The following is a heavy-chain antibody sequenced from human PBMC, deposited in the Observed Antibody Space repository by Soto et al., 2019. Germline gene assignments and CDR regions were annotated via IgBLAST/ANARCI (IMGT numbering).Heavy chain of an antibody. CDR2: ISGSGGST. CDR3: AKDLDYYGSGSYYAFDY. J-gene: IGHJ4*02. Sequence: LRLSCAASGFTFSSYAMSWVRQAQGKGLEWVSAISGSGGSTYYADSVKGRFTISRDNSKNTLYLQMNSLRAEDMAVYYCAKDLDYYGSGSYYAFDYWGQGTLVTVSS. D-gene: IGHD3-10*01. CDR1: GFTFSSYA. V-gene: IGHV3-23*01.